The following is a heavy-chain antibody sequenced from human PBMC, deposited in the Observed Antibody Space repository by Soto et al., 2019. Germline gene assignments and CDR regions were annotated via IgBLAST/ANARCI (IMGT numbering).Heavy chain of an antibody. J-gene: IGHJ3*01. CDR2: IGIGSSTK. D-gene: IGHD3-22*01. Sequence: GGSLRLSCAASGFTFRDYGMNWVRQAPGKGLEWVSYIGIGSSTKYYADSVKGRFTISRDNAKNSLYLQMNSLRAEDTAVYYCARDQLYYNDISGRPLNAFDVWGQGTMVTVSS. V-gene: IGHV3-48*01. CDR3: ARDQLYYNDISGRPLNAFDV. CDR1: GFTFRDYG.